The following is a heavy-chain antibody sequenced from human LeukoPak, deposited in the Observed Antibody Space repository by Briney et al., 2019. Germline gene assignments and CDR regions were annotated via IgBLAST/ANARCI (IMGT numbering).Heavy chain of an antibody. V-gene: IGHV3-48*02. Sequence: GGSLRLSCAASGFTFSSYSMNWVRQAPGKGLEWVSHTTASGTAMFYADSVKGRFTISRDNAKNSLYLQMNSLRDEDTAVYYCASSGSYRFDYWGQGTLVTVSS. CDR2: TTASGTAM. J-gene: IGHJ4*02. D-gene: IGHD1-26*01. CDR1: GFTFSSYS. CDR3: ASSGSYRFDY.